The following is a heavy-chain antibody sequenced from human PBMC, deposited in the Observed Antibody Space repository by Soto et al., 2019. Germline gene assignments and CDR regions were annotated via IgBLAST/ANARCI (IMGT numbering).Heavy chain of an antibody. CDR2: INHSGST. CDR1: GGSFSGYY. D-gene: IGHD2-15*01. CDR3: ARGGCSGGSCYSRTYYYYYYMDV. J-gene: IGHJ6*03. V-gene: IGHV4-34*01. Sequence: GSLRLSCAVYGGSFSGYYWSWIRQPPGKGLEWIGEINHSGSTNYNPSLKSRVTISVDTSKNQFSLKLSSVTAADTAVYYCARGGCSGGSCYSRTYYYYYYMDVWGKGTTVTVSS.